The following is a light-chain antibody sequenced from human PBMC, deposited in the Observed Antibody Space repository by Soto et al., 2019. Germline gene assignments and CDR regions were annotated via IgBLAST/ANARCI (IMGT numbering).Light chain of an antibody. CDR3: QQRSNWPRNP. J-gene: IGKJ2*01. CDR1: QSVSRH. Sequence: EIVLTQSPATLSLSPGERATLSCRASQSVSRHLAWYQQKPGQAPRLLIYHISYRSTGIPAQFSGIGSGTDFTLTISRLEPEDFAVYYCQQRSNWPRNPFGQGTKLEIK. V-gene: IGKV3-11*01. CDR2: HIS.